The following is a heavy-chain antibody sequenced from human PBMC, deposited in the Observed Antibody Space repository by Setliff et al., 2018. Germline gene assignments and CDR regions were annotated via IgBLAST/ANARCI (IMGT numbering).Heavy chain of an antibody. CDR2: IIPIFGTA. V-gene: IGHV1-69*06. Sequence: ASVKVSCKASGYTFTSYGISWVRQAPGQGLEWMGWIIPIFGTANYAQKFQGRVTITADNSENTLYLQMNSLRAEDTAIYYCLKGGWGATFHSWGQGTLVTVSS. CDR3: LKGGWGATFHS. CDR1: GYTFTSYG. J-gene: IGHJ5*01. D-gene: IGHD1-26*01.